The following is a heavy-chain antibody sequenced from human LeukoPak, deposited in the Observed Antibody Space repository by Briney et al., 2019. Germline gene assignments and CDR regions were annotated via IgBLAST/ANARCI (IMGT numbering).Heavy chain of an antibody. J-gene: IGHJ4*02. V-gene: IGHV3-7*01. D-gene: IGHD4-17*01. Sequence: PGGSLRLSCAASGFTFSSYWMSWVRQAPGKGLEWVANIKQDGSEKYYVDSVKGRFTISRDNAKNSLYLQMNSLRAEDTAVDYCARVQSYGDYRYWGQGTLVTVSS. CDR3: ARVQSYGDYRY. CDR2: IKQDGSEK. CDR1: GFTFSSYW.